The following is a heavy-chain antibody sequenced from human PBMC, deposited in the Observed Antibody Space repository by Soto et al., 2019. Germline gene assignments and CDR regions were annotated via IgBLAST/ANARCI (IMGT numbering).Heavy chain of an antibody. CDR3: ASNPTTVTRGYFDS. V-gene: IGHV3-23*01. D-gene: IGHD4-17*01. CDR2: ISGRGGRT. J-gene: IGHJ4*02. CDR1: GFTFSSYV. Sequence: EVQLLESGGGLVQPGGSLRLSCAASGFTFSSYVMSWVRQAPGTGLEWVSAISGRGGRTYYADSVKGRFTISRDNSKNTLFLQMNSLRAEDTAVYYCASNPTTVTRGYFDSWGQGTLFTVSS.